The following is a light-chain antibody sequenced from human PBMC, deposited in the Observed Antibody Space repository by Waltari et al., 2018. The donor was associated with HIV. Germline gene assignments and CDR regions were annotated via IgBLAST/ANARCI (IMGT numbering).Light chain of an antibody. Sequence: SYVLTPPPSVSVAPGPTARLTCGGNKIGGKSVHSYQQKTGQAPVLVVYDDSDRPSGIPERFSGSNSGNTATLTISRVEAGDEADYYCQVWDSSSDHVVFGGGTKLTVL. CDR2: DDS. CDR3: QVWDSSSDHVV. V-gene: IGLV3-21*02. CDR1: KIGGKS. J-gene: IGLJ2*01.